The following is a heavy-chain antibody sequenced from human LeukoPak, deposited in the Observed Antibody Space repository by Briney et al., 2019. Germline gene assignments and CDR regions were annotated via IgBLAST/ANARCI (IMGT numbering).Heavy chain of an antibody. CDR3: AISRREGGISHYTTDY. Sequence: GGSLRLSCAASGFTFSSYAMSWVRQAPGKGLEWVSAISGSGGSTYYADSVKGRFTISRDNSKNTLYLQMNSLRAEDTAVYYCAISRREGGISHYTTDYWGQGTLVTVSS. D-gene: IGHD6-13*01. CDR1: GFTFSSYA. V-gene: IGHV3-23*01. J-gene: IGHJ4*02. CDR2: ISGSGGST.